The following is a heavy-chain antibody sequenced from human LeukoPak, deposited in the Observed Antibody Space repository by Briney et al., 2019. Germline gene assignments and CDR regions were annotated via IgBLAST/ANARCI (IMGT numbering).Heavy chain of an antibody. J-gene: IGHJ4*02. CDR2: TYYRSKWYN. CDR3: ARASVPYSSGWYILDY. V-gene: IGHV6-1*01. CDR1: GDSVSSNRAS. D-gene: IGHD6-19*01. Sequence: SQTLSLTCAISGDSVSSNRASWNWIRQSPSRGLEWLGRTYYRSKWYNDYDVSVKSRITINPDTSKNQFSLQLNSVTPEDTAVYYCARASVPYSSGWYILDYWGQGTLVTVSS.